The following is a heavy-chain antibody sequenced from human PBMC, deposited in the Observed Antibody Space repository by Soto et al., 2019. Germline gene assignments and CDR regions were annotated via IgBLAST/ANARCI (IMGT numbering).Heavy chain of an antibody. J-gene: IGHJ4*02. D-gene: IGHD6-13*01. V-gene: IGHV4-39*07. CDR2: IYYSGST. CDR1: GGSISSSSYY. CDR3: ARVGSSSWDY. Sequence: SETLSLTCTVSGGSISSSSYYWGWIRQPPGKGLEWIGSIYYSGSTYYNPSLKSRVTISVDTSKNQFSLKLSSVTAADTAVYYCARVGSSSWDYWGQGTLVTVSS.